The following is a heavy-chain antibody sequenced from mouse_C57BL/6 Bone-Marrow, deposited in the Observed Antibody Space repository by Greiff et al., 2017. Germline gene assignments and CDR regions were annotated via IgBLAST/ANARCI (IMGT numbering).Heavy chain of an antibody. V-gene: IGHV5-12*01. CDR2: ISNGGGST. D-gene: IGHD4-1*01. Sequence: EVKLMESGGGLVQPGGSLKLSCAASGFTFSDYYMYWVRQTPEKRLEWVAYISNGGGSTYYPDTVKGRFTISRDNAKSTPYLQMSRLKSEDTAMYYCARRGTEAYYAVDYWGQGTSATVSS. J-gene: IGHJ4*01. CDR3: ARRGTEAYYAVDY. CDR1: GFTFSDYY.